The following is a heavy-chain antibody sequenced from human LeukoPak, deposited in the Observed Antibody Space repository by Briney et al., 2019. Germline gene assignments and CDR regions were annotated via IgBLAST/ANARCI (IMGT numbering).Heavy chain of an antibody. D-gene: IGHD6-19*01. CDR1: GGSLSSSPYY. Sequence: PSETLSLTCTVSGGSLSSSPYYWGWIRHPPGKGLEWIGNIYYSGSTYYNPSLKTRVTISVDTSKNQFSLKLTSVTAADTAVYYCARHASVDGNWPRPLDYWGQGSLVTVSS. J-gene: IGHJ4*02. CDR3: ARHASVDGNWPRPLDY. CDR2: IYYSGST. V-gene: IGHV4-39*01.